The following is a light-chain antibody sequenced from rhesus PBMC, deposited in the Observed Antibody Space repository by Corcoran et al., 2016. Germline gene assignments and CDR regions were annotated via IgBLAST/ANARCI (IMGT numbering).Light chain of an antibody. CDR3: QHYYNSPLT. V-gene: IGKV1S17*01. CDR1: QGIINN. J-gene: IGKJ4*01. CDR2: GAS. Sequence: DIQMTQSPSSLSASVGDRVTITCRASQGIINNLAWYQQKPGETPKLLVYGASRLQMGIPSRFRGSGSGTDVTLTISSLQPEDFATYYCQHYYNSPLTFGGGTKVEIK.